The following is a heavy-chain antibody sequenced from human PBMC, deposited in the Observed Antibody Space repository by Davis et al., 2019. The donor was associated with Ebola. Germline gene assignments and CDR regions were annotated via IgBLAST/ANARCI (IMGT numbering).Heavy chain of an antibody. V-gene: IGHV1-8*01. Sequence: ASVKVSCKASGYTFSSHDINWVRQATGQGLEWMGWMNPDSGNTGYAQNFQGRVTMTRNNSANTAYMELSSLRSEDTAVYYCARGFRGSSSWYKWFDPWGQGTLVIVSS. CDR3: ARGFRGSSSWYKWFDP. D-gene: IGHD6-13*01. CDR2: MNPDSGNT. J-gene: IGHJ5*02. CDR1: GYTFSSHD.